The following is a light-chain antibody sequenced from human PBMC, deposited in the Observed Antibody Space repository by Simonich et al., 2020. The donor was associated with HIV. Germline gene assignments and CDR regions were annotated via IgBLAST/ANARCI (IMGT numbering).Light chain of an antibody. V-gene: IGKV4-1*01. J-gene: IGKJ2*01. CDR2: WAS. Sequence: DIVMTQSPDSLAVSLGERATINCKSSQSVLYSSTNKNYLAWYQQKPGQPPKLLIYWASTRESGVPDRFSGSGSGTDFTLTISSLQPEDFATYYCQQANSFPYTFGQGTKLEIK. CDR3: QQANSFPYT. CDR1: QSVLYSSTNKNY.